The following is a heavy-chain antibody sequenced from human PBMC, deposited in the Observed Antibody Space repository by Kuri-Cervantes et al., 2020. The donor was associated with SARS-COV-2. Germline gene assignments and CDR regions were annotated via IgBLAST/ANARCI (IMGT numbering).Heavy chain of an antibody. Sequence: SVKASCKASGGTFSSYAISWVRQAPGQGLEWMGGIIPIFGTANYAQKFQGRVTITTDESTSTAYLELSSLRSEDTAVYYCASLMLPGEGTNDAFDIWCQGTMVTVSS. CDR1: GGTFSSYA. D-gene: IGHD7-27*01. CDR2: IIPIFGTA. CDR3: ASLMLPGEGTNDAFDI. V-gene: IGHV1-69*05. J-gene: IGHJ3*02.